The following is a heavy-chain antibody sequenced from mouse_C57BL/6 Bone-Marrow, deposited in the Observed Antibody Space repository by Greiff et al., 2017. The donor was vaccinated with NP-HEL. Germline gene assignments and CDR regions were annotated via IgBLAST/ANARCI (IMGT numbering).Heavy chain of an antibody. D-gene: IGHD1-1*01. CDR1: GFSLTSYA. Sequence: VKLVESGPGLVAPSQSLSITCTVSGFSLTSYAISWVRQPPGKGLEWLGVIWTGGGTNYNSALKSRLSISKDNSKSQVFLKMNSLQTDDTARYYFARNYYDGKTYYCDYWGQGTTLTVSS. CDR3: ARNYYDGKTYYCDY. CDR2: IWTGGGT. J-gene: IGHJ2*01. V-gene: IGHV2-9-1*01.